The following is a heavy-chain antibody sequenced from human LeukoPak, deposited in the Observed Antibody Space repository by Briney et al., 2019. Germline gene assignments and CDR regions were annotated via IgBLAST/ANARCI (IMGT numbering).Heavy chain of an antibody. CDR2: IYHSGST. CDR3: ARATLDIVVVPAWFWFDP. D-gene: IGHD2-2*01. V-gene: IGHV4-30-2*01. J-gene: IGHJ5*02. CDR1: GGSISSGGYS. Sequence: SQTLSLTCAVSGGSISSGGYSWSWIRQPPGKGLEWIGYIYHSGSTYYNPSLKSPVTISVDRSKNQFSLKLSSVTAADTAVYYCARATLDIVVVPAWFWFDPWGQGTLVTVSS.